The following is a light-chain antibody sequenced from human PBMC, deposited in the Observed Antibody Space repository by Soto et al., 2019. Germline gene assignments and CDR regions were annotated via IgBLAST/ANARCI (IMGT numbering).Light chain of an antibody. Sequence: EIVLTQPPGALSLSPGERATLSCRASQSVSSSYLAWYQQKPGQAPRLLIYGASSRATGIPDRFSGSGSGTDFTLTISRLEPEDFAVYYCQQYGSSITFGQGTRLEI. J-gene: IGKJ5*01. CDR1: QSVSSSY. CDR2: GAS. V-gene: IGKV3-20*01. CDR3: QQYGSSIT.